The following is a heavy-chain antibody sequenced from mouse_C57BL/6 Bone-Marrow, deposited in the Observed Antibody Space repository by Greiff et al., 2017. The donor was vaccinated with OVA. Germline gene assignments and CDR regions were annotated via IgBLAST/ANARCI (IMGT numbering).Heavy chain of an antibody. V-gene: IGHV1-64*01. CDR1: GYTFTSYW. J-gene: IGHJ4*01. CDR2: IHPNSGST. CDR3: ARPYDYDRDYYAMDY. Sequence: QVQLKQPGAELVKPGASVKLSCKASGYTFTSYWMHWVKQRPGQGLEWIGMIHPNSGSTNYNEKFKSKATLTVDKSSSTAYMQLSSLTSEDSAVYYCARPYDYDRDYYAMDYWGRGTSVTVSS. D-gene: IGHD2-4*01.